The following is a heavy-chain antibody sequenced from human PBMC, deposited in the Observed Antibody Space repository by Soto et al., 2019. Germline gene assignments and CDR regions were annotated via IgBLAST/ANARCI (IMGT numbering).Heavy chain of an antibody. V-gene: IGHV1-18*01. CDR2: INVYNGNT. D-gene: IGHD3-10*01. Sequence: ASVKVSCKASGYTFTNYGISWVRQAPGQGLEWMGWINVYNGNTKYAQKVQGRVTMTTDTSTSTAYMELRSLRSDDTAVYYCARGVGSGSYYNQYNWFDPWGQGSLVTVSS. CDR3: ARGVGSGSYYNQYNWFDP. CDR1: GYTFTNYG. J-gene: IGHJ5*02.